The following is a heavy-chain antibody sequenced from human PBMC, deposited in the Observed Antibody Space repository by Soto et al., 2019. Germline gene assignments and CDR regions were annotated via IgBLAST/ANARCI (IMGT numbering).Heavy chain of an antibody. V-gene: IGHV4-59*01. CDR2: IYYSGST. CDR1: GCSISSNY. D-gene: IGHD3-10*01. CDR3: AGSGLWFGEFYGMDV. Sequence: SETLSLTCTVSGCSISSNYWSLIRQPPGKGLEWIGYIYYSGSTNYNPSLKSRVTISVDTSKNQFSLKPSSVTAADTAVYYCAGSGLWFGEFYGMDVWGQGTTVT. J-gene: IGHJ6*02.